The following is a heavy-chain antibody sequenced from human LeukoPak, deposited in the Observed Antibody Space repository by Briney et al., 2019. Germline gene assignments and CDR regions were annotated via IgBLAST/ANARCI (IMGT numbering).Heavy chain of an antibody. V-gene: IGHV3-23*01. CDR3: ARDLVGGPNPGYFDY. CDR2: ISGGVVIST. D-gene: IGHD1-26*01. CDR1: GFTFSTYA. J-gene: IGHJ4*02. Sequence: GGSLRLSCAASGFTFSTYAMSWVRQAPGKGLEWVSAISGGVVISTYYADSVKGRFTISRDNSKNTLYLQMNSLRAEDTAVYYCARDLVGGPNPGYFDYWGQGTLVTVSS.